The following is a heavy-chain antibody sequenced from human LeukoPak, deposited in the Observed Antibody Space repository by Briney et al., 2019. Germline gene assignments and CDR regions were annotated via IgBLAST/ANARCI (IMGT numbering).Heavy chain of an antibody. J-gene: IGHJ4*02. CDR2: INAYSGNT. CDR1: GYTYTTSG. Sequence: GASVKVSCKASGYTYTTSGISWVRQAPGQGLEWMGWINAYSGNTYYTQNLQSRLTMATDTSTTTAYMELRSLRSDDTAVYYCVVGECSSTSCYPRRHHGGQGTLVTVSS. V-gene: IGHV1-18*01. CDR3: VVGECSSTSCYPRRHH. D-gene: IGHD2-2*01.